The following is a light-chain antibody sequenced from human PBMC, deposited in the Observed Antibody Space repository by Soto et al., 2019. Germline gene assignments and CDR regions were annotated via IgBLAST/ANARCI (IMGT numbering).Light chain of an antibody. CDR2: GAS. CDR3: QQSYSNLS. CDR1: QIINNY. V-gene: IGKV1-39*01. Sequence: DIQMTQSPSSLSASVGDRVTITCLASQIINNYLNWYQQKPGTAPKLLIYGASSLQSGVPSRFSGSGSGTVFTLTITSLQPEDIATYYCQQSYSNLSFGGGTKVEIK. J-gene: IGKJ4*01.